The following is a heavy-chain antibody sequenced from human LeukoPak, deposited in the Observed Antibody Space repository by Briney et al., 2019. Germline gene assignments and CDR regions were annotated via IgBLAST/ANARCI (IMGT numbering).Heavy chain of an antibody. V-gene: IGHV4-39*01. CDR3: ARVVVPAAIGNWFDP. Sequence: PSETLSLTCTVSGGSISSSSYYWGWIRQPPGKGLEWIGCIYYSGSTYYNPSPKSRVTISVDTSKNQFSLKLSSVTAADTAVYYCARVVVPAAIGNWFDPWGQGTLVTVSS. CDR1: GGSISSSSYY. J-gene: IGHJ5*02. CDR2: IYYSGST. D-gene: IGHD2-2*02.